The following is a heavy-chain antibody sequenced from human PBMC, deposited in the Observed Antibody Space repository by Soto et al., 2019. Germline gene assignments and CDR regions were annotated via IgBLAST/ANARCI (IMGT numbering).Heavy chain of an antibody. J-gene: IGHJ4*02. CDR3: AKDTPQEWLLVFHY. CDR1: GFTVSSNY. V-gene: IGHV3-53*01. Sequence: EVQLVESGGGLIQPGGSLRLSCAASGFTVSSNYMSWVRQAPGKGLEWVSVIYSGGSTYYADSVKGRFTISRDNSKNTLYLQMNSLRAEDTAVYYCAKDTPQEWLLVFHYWGQGTLVTVSS. CDR2: IYSGGST. D-gene: IGHD3-3*01.